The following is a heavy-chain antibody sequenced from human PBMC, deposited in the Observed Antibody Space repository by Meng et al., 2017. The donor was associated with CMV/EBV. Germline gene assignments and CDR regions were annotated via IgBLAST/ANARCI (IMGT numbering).Heavy chain of an antibody. V-gene: IGHV1-2*02. CDR3: ARSSGWSRFDY. CDR1: GYTITNYY. D-gene: IGHD6-19*01. CDR2: INPNDDT. J-gene: IGHJ4*01. Sequence: VQLVPSGGGSQKPGASVKVPWKASGYTITNYYIHWVRQAPGQGFQWMGWINPNDDTNYAQNFQGRVTMTRDMSINTIYMELSRLTSEDTAVYYCARSSGWSRFDYWGHGTLVTVAS.